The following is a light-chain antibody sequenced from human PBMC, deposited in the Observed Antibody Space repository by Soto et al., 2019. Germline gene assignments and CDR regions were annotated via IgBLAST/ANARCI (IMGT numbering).Light chain of an antibody. CDR3: CSYAGSSTFYV. V-gene: IGLV2-23*02. J-gene: IGLJ1*01. CDR2: GVN. CDR1: SSDVGSYNL. Sequence: QSALTQPASVSGSPGQSITISCTGTSSDVGSYNLVSWYQQHPGKAPKLMIYGVNKRPSGVSNRFSGSKSGNTASLTISGLQAEDDADYYCCSYAGSSTFYVFGTGTKVTVL.